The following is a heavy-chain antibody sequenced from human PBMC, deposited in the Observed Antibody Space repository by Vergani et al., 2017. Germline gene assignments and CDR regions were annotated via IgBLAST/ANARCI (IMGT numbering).Heavy chain of an antibody. D-gene: IGHD2-15*01. CDR2: ISSSGSTI. J-gene: IGHJ6*02. CDR1: GFTFSDCY. Sequence: QVQLVESGGGLVKPGGSLRLSCAASGFTFSDCYMSWIRQAPGKGLEWVSYISSSGSTIYYADSVKGRFTISRDNAKNSLYLQMNSLRAEDTAVYYCARETVVVVAAHYYYYYGMDVWGQGTTVTVSS. CDR3: ARETVVVVAAHYYYYYGMDV. V-gene: IGHV3-11*04.